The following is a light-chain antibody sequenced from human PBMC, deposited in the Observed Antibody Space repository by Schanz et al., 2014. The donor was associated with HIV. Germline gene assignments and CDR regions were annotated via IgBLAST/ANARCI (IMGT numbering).Light chain of an antibody. J-gene: IGKJ2*01. CDR1: QYISSW. V-gene: IGKV1-5*03. CDR3: HQYKTYPYT. CDR2: KAS. Sequence: DIRMTQSPSTLSVSVGDRVTITCRASQYISSWLAWYQQKPGKAPKLLIYKASSLESGVPSRFSGSGSGTEFTLTISSLQPDDFATYYCHQYKTYPYTFGQGTKLEIK.